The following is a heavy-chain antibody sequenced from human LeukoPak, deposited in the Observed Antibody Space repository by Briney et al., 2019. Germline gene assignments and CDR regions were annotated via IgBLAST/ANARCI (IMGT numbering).Heavy chain of an antibody. CDR2: IYTRGST. J-gene: IGHJ3*02. V-gene: IGHV4-4*07. CDR3: ARGRYCSANTCSGGDAFDI. D-gene: IGHD2-2*01. CDR1: GGSINNYY. Sequence: PSETLSLTCTVSGGSINNYYWSWIRQPAGKGLEWFGRIYTRGSTNYNPSLKSRVTMSVDTSTNQFSLKLSSVTAADTAVYYCARGRYCSANTCSGGDAFDIWGQGTMVSVSS.